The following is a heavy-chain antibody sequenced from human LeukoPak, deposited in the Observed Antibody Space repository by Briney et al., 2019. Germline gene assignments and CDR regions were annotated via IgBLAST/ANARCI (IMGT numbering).Heavy chain of an antibody. J-gene: IGHJ4*02. V-gene: IGHV1-2*04. Sequence: GASVKVSCKTSGYPFTVYYIHWVRQAPGQGLEWMGRINPNSGDIDYAQKFQGSVTMTTDTSISTAYKELSSLRSDDTAMYYCATPATTRGTDYWGQGTLVIVSS. CDR2: INPNSGDI. CDR1: GYPFTVYY. D-gene: IGHD1-14*01. CDR3: ATPATTRGTDY.